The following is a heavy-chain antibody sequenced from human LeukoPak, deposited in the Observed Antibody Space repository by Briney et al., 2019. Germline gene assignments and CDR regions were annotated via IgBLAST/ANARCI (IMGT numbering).Heavy chain of an antibody. V-gene: IGHV3-74*01. Sequence: GGSLRLSCAASGFTFSSYWMHWVRQGPGKGLVWVPRINSDGSSTSDADSVKGRFTISRDNAKNTLYLQMNSLRAEDTAVYYCTGSFRYGDYRYWGQGTLVTVSS. CDR3: TGSFRYGDYRY. CDR2: INSDGSST. CDR1: GFTFSSYW. J-gene: IGHJ4*02. D-gene: IGHD4-17*01.